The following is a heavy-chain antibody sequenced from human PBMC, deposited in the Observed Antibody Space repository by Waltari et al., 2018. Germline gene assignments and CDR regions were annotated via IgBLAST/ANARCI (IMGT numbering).Heavy chain of an antibody. J-gene: IGHJ5*02. V-gene: IGHV4-39*07. CDR3: ARGILIAVAGGNWFDP. Sequence: QLQLQESGPGLVKPSETLSLPCPVSGGSISSSSYYWGWLRQPPGKGLEWIGSIYYSGSTYYNPSLKSRVTISVDTSKNQFSLKLSSVTAADTAVYYCARGILIAVAGGNWFDPWGQGTLVTVSS. CDR2: IYYSGST. CDR1: GGSISSSSYY. D-gene: IGHD6-19*01.